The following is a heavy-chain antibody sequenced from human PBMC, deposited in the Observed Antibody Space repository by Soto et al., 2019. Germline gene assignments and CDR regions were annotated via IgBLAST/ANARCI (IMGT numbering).Heavy chain of an antibody. D-gene: IGHD2-2*01. V-gene: IGHV5-51*01. J-gene: IGHJ6*03. CDR2: IYPGDSDT. CDR3: ARQVEYCSSTNCHDYYYYYMDV. Sequence: PGESLKISCKGSGYSFTSYWIGWVRQMPGKGLEWMGIIYPGDSDTRYSPSFQGQVTISADKSISTAYLQWSSLKASDTAMYYCARQVEYCSSTNCHDYYYYYMDVWGKGTTVTVSS. CDR1: GYSFTSYW.